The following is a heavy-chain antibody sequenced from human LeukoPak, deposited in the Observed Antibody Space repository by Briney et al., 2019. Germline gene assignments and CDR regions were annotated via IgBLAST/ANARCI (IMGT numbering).Heavy chain of an antibody. Sequence: GASVKVSCKASGYTFTSYYMHWVRQAPGQGLEWMGWINPNSGGTNYAQKFQGRVTMTRDTSISTAYMELSRLRSDDTAVYYCARVQSLPYYYYYMDVWGKGTTVTVSS. J-gene: IGHJ6*03. CDR1: GYTFTSYY. CDR2: INPNSGGT. V-gene: IGHV1-2*02. CDR3: ARVQSLPYYYYYMDV.